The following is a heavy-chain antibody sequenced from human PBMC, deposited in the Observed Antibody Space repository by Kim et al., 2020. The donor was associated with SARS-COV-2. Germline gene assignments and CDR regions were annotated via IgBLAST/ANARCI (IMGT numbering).Heavy chain of an antibody. V-gene: IGHV3-43*02. D-gene: IGHD3-22*01. CDR2: ISGDGGST. J-gene: IGHJ4*01. CDR1: GFTFDDYA. Sequence: GGSLRLSCAASGFTFDDYAMHWVRQAPGKGLEWVSLISGDGGSTYYADSVNGRFTTSSDNSKNSLHLQMNSLRNEDTAYYCCAKVLRGYYDFNSFDYWG. CDR3: AKVLRGYYDFNSFDY.